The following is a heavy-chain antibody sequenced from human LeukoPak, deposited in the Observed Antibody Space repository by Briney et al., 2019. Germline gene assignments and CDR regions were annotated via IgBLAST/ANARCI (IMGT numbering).Heavy chain of an antibody. V-gene: IGHV4-39*01. J-gene: IGHJ2*01. CDR1: GFTFSSYA. Sequence: GSLRLSCAASGFTFSSYAMSWVRQAPGKGLEWIGSIYYTRSTYYNPSLKSRVTISVDTSKNQFSLKLASVTAADTAVYYCARGVTMIVVVIHDWYFDLWGRGTLVTVSS. CDR3: ARGVTMIVVVIHDWYFDL. CDR2: IYYTRST. D-gene: IGHD3-22*01.